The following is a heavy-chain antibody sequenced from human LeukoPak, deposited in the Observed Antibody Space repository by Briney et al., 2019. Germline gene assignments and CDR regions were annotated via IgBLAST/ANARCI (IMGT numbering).Heavy chain of an antibody. CDR1: GGSISSYY. Sequence: PSGTLSLTCTVSGGSISSYYWSWIRQPAGKGLEWIGRIYTSGSTNYNPSLKSRVTMSVDTSKNQFSLKLSSVTAADTAVYYCARDSTSGYSGYDSDYWGQGTLVTVSS. D-gene: IGHD5-12*01. CDR2: IYTSGST. J-gene: IGHJ4*02. CDR3: ARDSTSGYSGYDSDY. V-gene: IGHV4-4*07.